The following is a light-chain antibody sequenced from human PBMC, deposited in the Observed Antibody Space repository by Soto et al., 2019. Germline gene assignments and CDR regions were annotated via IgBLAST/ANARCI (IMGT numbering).Light chain of an antibody. CDR2: QAS. V-gene: IGKV1-5*03. CDR3: QRYSDYLYP. CDR1: QNIGSR. J-gene: IGKJ2*01. Sequence: DSQMTQSPSTLSASVGDRVTITCRSSQNIGSRLAWYQQKPGNAPQLLIFQASTLESGVPSRFSGSGSGTEFSLTISGLQPDDFATYYCQRYSDYLYPFCQGTKLEIK.